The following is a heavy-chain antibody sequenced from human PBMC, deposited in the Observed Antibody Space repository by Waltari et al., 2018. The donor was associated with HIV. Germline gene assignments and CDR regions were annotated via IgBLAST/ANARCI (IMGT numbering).Heavy chain of an antibody. Sequence: EVQLVASGGGLVQPGGSLRLCCAASGFRFTNHWMAWFRQAPGKGLEWVASIDGDGSGVFYVDSVRGRFTISRDNDKSSFCLQMNSLRGADTAVYYCWDPDSAWGQGTLVTVSS. CDR3: WDPDSA. D-gene: IGHD1-26*01. CDR2: IDGDGSGV. V-gene: IGHV3-7*01. J-gene: IGHJ4*02. CDR1: GFRFTNHW.